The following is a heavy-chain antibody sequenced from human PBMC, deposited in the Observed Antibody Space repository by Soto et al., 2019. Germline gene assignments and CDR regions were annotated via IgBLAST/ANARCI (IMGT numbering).Heavy chain of an antibody. CDR1: GGTFSSYA. J-gene: IGHJ3*02. D-gene: IGHD7-27*01. CDR2: IIPIFGTA. CDR3: ARAPKRGIENDDAFDI. Sequence: QVQLVQSGAEVKKPGSSVKVSCKASGGTFSSYAISWVRQAPGQGLEWMGGIIPIFGTANYAQKFQGRVTITADESTSTAYMERSIMRSEDTAVYYCARAPKRGIENDDAFDIWGEGTMVTVSS. V-gene: IGHV1-69*01.